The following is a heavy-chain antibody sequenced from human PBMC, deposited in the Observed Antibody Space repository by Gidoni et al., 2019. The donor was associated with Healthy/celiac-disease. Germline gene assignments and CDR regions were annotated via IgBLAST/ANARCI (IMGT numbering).Heavy chain of an antibody. CDR3: AREGVYCSSTSCYALRGHHYYMDV. CDR1: GGSFSGHY. V-gene: IGHV4-34*01. Sequence: QVQLQQWGAGLLKPSETLSLTCAVYGGSFSGHYWSLIRQPPGKGLGCIGEIDHSGSTNYNPSLKGRVTISVDTSKSQSSLELSSVTASDTAVYYWAREGVYCSSTSCYALRGHHYYMDVWGKGTTVTVSS. CDR2: IDHSGST. J-gene: IGHJ6*03. D-gene: IGHD2-2*01.